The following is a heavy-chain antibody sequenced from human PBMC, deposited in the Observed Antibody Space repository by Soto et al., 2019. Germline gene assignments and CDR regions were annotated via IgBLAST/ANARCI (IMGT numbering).Heavy chain of an antibody. CDR2: INHSGST. D-gene: IGHD6-13*01. CDR1: GGSFSGYY. Sequence: SETLSLTCAVYGGSFSGYYWSWIRQPPGKGLEWIGEINHSGSTNYNPSLKSRVTISVDTSKNQFSLKLSSVTAADTAVYYCARVPYSSSWYSDYWGQGTLVTVSS. V-gene: IGHV4-34*01. CDR3: ARVPYSSSWYSDY. J-gene: IGHJ4*02.